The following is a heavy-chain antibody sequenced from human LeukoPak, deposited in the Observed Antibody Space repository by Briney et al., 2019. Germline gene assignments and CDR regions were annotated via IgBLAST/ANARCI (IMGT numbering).Heavy chain of an antibody. CDR3: ARDPGSSAFDL. CDR2: IDRDGGVR. J-gene: IGHJ4*02. CDR1: GFSFSSYW. D-gene: IGHD1-14*01. Sequence: GGSLRLSCAASGFSFSSYWMSWVRQTPGNGLEFVGNIDRDGGVRNYMDSLKGRCTISRDNGKKSLYLGINSLRADDTAVYYCARDPGSSAFDLWGRGALVTVSS. V-gene: IGHV3-7*01.